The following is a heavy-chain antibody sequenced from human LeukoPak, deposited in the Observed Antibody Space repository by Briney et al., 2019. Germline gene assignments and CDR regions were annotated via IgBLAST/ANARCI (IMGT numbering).Heavy chain of an antibody. J-gene: IGHJ4*02. CDR2: IKQDGSER. D-gene: IGHD6-13*01. V-gene: IGHV3-7*01. Sequence: GGSLRLSCAASGFTFSNYWMSWVRQAPGKGLEWMANIKQDGSERYYVDSVRGRFTISRDDAKNSLFLQIHSLRAEDTAVYYCATALHSSSWSFDYWGQGTLVAVSS. CDR1: GFTFSNYW. CDR3: ATALHSSSWSFDY.